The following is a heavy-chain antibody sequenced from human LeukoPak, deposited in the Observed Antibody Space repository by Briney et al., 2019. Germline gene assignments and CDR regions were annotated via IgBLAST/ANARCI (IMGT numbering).Heavy chain of an antibody. J-gene: IGHJ4*02. V-gene: IGHV3-53*01. CDR2: IYSGGST. CDR1: GFTVSGNY. Sequence: QTGGSLRLSCAASGFTVSGNYMSWVRQAPGKGLEWVSVIYSGGSTYYADSVKGRFTISRDNSKNTLYLQMNSLRAEDTAVYYCAKESVVAAYDYWGQGTLVTVSS. D-gene: IGHD2-15*01. CDR3: AKESVVAAYDY.